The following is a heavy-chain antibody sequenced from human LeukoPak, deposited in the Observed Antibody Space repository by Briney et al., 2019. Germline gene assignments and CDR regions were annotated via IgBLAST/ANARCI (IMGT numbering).Heavy chain of an antibody. D-gene: IGHD4-17*01. CDR2: INHSGST. CDR3: AGFEYGSAAFDI. Sequence: SETLSLTCAVYGGSFSGYYWSWIRQPPGKGLEWIGEINHSGSTNYNPSLKSRVTISVDTSKNQFSLKLSSVTAADTAVYYCAGFEYGSAAFDIWGQGTMVTVSS. CDR1: GGSFSGYY. V-gene: IGHV4-34*01. J-gene: IGHJ3*02.